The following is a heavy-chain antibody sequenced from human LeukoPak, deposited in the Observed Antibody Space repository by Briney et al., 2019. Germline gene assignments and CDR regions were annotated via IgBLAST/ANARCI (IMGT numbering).Heavy chain of an antibody. CDR3: ARGLSHALGATQTPTSA. CDR1: GGSFSGYY. Sequence: SETLSLTCAVYGGSFSGYYWSWIRQPPGKGLEWIGEINHSGSTNYNPSLKSRVTISVDTSKNQFSLKLSSVTAADTAVYYCARGLSHALGATQTPTSAWGQGTLVTVSS. D-gene: IGHD1-26*01. J-gene: IGHJ4*02. V-gene: IGHV4-34*01. CDR2: INHSGST.